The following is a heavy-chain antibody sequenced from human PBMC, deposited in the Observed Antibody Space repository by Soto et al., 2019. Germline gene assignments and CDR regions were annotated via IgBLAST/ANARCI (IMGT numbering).Heavy chain of an antibody. CDR2: IKQDGTEK. J-gene: IGHJ4*02. V-gene: IGHV3-7*01. CDR1: GFTFSNYW. Sequence: EVQLVESGGGLVQPGGSLRLSCAASGFTFSNYWMSWVRQAPGKGLEWVANIKQDGTEKNYVDSVRGRFTISRDNAKNPLDLQMNSLAAEDTAVYYCAGGAIWGQGTLVTVSS. D-gene: IGHD2-2*01. CDR3: AGGAI.